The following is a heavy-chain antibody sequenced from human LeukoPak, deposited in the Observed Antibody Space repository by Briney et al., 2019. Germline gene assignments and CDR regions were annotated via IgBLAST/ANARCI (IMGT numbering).Heavy chain of an antibody. D-gene: IGHD2-21*02. CDR2: ISAYNGNT. Sequence: ASVKVSCKASGYTFTSYGISWMRQAPGQGLEWMGWISAYNGNTNYAQKLQGRVTMTTDTSTSTAYMELRSLRSDDTAVYYCARGPYCGGDCYSHYYYYGMDVWGQGTTVTVSS. CDR3: ARGPYCGGDCYSHYYYYGMDV. V-gene: IGHV1-18*01. CDR1: GYTFTSYG. J-gene: IGHJ6*02.